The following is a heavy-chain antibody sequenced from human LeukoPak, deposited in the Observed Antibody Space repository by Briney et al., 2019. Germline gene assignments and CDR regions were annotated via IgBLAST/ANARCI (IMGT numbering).Heavy chain of an antibody. D-gene: IGHD3-16*01. CDR3: ARDGNSYGPDFDY. CDR1: GGSFSVYY. J-gene: IGHJ4*02. Sequence: SETLSLTCAVYGGSFSVYYWSWIRQPPGKGLEWIGEINHSGSTNYNPSLKSRVTISVDTSRNQYSLKLSSVTAADTAIYYCARDGNSYGPDFDYWGQGTLVTVS. V-gene: IGHV4-34*01. CDR2: INHSGST.